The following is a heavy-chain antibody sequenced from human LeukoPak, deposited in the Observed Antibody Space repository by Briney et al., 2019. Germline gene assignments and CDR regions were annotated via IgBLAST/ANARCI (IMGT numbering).Heavy chain of an antibody. CDR1: GDSISNYY. Sequence: SETLSLTCIVSGDSISNYYWSWIRQPPGKGLEWIGYVYNSGNTNYNPSLKSRVTISVDTSKNQFSLKLNSVTAADTAVYYCARNPFDITGTTFVLDYYYYGMDVWGQGTTVTVSS. D-gene: IGHD1-20*01. CDR2: VYNSGNT. CDR3: ARNPFDITGTTFVLDYYYYGMDV. J-gene: IGHJ6*02. V-gene: IGHV4-59*01.